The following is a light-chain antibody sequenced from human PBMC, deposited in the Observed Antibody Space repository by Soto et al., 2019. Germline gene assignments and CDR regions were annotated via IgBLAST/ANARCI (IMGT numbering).Light chain of an antibody. Sequence: EIVMTQSPATLSVSPGERATLSCRASQSVSSNLAWYQQNPGQAPRLHIYGASTRATGIPARFSGSGSGTEFTLTITSLQSEDFAVYYCQQYNNWPPEYTFGQGTKLEIK. CDR3: QQYNNWPPEYT. V-gene: IGKV3-15*01. CDR2: GAS. CDR1: QSVSSN. J-gene: IGKJ2*01.